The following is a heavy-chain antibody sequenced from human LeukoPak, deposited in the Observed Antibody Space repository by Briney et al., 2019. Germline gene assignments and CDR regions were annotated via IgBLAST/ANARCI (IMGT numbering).Heavy chain of an antibody. Sequence: QTGGSLRLSCAASGFTFSSYWMSRVRQAPGKGLEWVANIKQDGSEKYYVDSAKGRFTISRDNAKNSLYLQMNSLRAEDTAVYYCATLGRNYFDSWGQGSLVTVSS. J-gene: IGHJ4*02. D-gene: IGHD2-15*01. CDR1: GFTFSSYW. CDR2: IKQDGSEK. CDR3: ATLGRNYFDS. V-gene: IGHV3-7*03.